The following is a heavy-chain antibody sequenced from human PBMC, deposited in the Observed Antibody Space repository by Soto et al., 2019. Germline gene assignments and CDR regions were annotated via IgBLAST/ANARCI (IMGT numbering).Heavy chain of an antibody. CDR2: ISGSGGST. J-gene: IGHJ6*02. D-gene: IGHD6-6*01. CDR3: AKDRPTGQQLVLYYYYYGMDV. Sequence: GSLRLSCAASGFTFSSYAMSWVRQAPGKGLEWVSAISGSGGSTYYADSVKGRFTISRDNSKNTLYLQMNSLRAEDTAVYYCAKDRPTGQQLVLYYYYYGMDVWGQGTTVTVSS. V-gene: IGHV3-23*01. CDR1: GFTFSSYA.